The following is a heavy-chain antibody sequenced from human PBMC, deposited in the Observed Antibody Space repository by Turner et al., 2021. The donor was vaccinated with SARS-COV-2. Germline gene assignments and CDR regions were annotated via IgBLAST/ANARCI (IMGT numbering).Heavy chain of an antibody. CDR1: GFTFINYA. D-gene: IGHD2-2*01. CDR2: ISGSGGST. J-gene: IGHJ4*02. V-gene: IGHV3-23*01. Sequence: EVQLLESGGGLVQPGGSLRLSCAASGFTFINYAMSWVRQAPGKGLEWVSAISGSGGSTYYADSVKGRFTISRDNSKNTLYLQMNSLRAEDTAVYYCAKRGSCSNNKCYLDYWGQGILVTVSS. CDR3: AKRGSCSNNKCYLDY.